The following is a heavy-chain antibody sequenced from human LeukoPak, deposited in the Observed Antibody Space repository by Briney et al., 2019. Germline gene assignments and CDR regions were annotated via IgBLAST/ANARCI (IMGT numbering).Heavy chain of an antibody. J-gene: IGHJ4*02. D-gene: IGHD6-13*01. V-gene: IGHV3-48*03. CDR1: GFTFSSYE. CDR3: TRDGFGSSWYIDF. Sequence: GGSLRLSCAASGFTFSSYEINWVRQAPGKGLEWVAHISGSGSSFYYAESVKGRFTISRDNPKNSLYLQMNSLTVEDTAIYYCTRDGFGSSWYIDFWGQGTLVTVSS. CDR2: ISGSGSSF.